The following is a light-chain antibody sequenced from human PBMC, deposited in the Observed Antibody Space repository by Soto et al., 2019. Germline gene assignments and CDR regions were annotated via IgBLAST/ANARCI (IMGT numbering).Light chain of an antibody. CDR3: QQRSNWPPGYT. CDR1: QSVSSY. J-gene: IGKJ2*01. Sequence: EIELTQSPATLSLSPGERATLSCRASQSVSSYLAWYQQKPCQAPRLLIYDASNRATGIPARFSGSGPGTDFTLTISSLEPEDFAVYYCQQRSNWPPGYTFGQGTKLEIK. V-gene: IGKV3-11*01. CDR2: DAS.